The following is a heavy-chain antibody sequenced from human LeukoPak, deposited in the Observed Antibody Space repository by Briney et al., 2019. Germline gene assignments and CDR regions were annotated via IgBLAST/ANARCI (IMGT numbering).Heavy chain of an antibody. Sequence: GGSLRLSCAASGFTFSSYSMNWVRQAPGKGLEWVSYISSSSSTIYYADSVKGRFTISRDNAKNSLYLQMNSLRAEDTAFYYCARDLYGGTVNWFDPRGQGTLVTVSS. D-gene: IGHD4-23*01. CDR2: ISSSSSTI. V-gene: IGHV3-48*04. J-gene: IGHJ5*02. CDR1: GFTFSSYS. CDR3: ARDLYGGTVNWFDP.